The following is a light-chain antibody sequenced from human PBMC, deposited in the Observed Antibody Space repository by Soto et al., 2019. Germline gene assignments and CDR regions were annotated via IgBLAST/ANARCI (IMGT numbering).Light chain of an antibody. CDR1: SGHSSYI. Sequence: QSVLTQSSSASASLGSSVKLTCTLSSGHSSYIIAWHQQQPGKAPWYLMKLEGSGSYNKGSGVPDRFSGSSSGADRYLTISNLQFEDEADYYCETWDSNSWVFGGGTKLTVL. V-gene: IGLV4-60*02. CDR2: LEGSGSY. J-gene: IGLJ3*02. CDR3: ETWDSNSWV.